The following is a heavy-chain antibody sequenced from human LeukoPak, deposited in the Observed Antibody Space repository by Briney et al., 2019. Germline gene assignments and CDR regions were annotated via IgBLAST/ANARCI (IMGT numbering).Heavy chain of an antibody. CDR2: IWYDGSNK. Sequence: HPGRSLRLSCAASGFTFSSYGMHWVRQAPGKGLEWVAVIWYDGSNKYYADSVKGRFTISRDNSKNTLYLQMSSLRAEDTAVYYCARAGRGIAAAGTDWFDPWGQGTLVTVSS. D-gene: IGHD6-13*01. V-gene: IGHV3-33*01. CDR3: ARAGRGIAAAGTDWFDP. J-gene: IGHJ5*02. CDR1: GFTFSSYG.